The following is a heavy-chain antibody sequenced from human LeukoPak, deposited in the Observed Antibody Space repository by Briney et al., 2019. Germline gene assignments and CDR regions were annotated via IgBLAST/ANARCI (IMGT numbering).Heavy chain of an antibody. J-gene: IGHJ5*02. V-gene: IGHV3-30-3*01. CDR3: ARDRVNWFDP. Sequence: GGSLRLSFAASGFTFSSYDMHWVRQAPGKGLEWVALISNDGSNKYYADSVKGRFTISRDNSKNTLYLQMNSLRAEDTAVYYCARDRVNWFDPWGRGTRVSVSS. CDR2: ISNDGSNK. CDR1: GFTFSSYD.